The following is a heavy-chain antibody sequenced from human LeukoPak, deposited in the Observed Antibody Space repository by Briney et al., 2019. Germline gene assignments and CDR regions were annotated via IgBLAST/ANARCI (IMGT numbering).Heavy chain of an antibody. CDR1: GFTFSFYA. J-gene: IGHJ6*04. V-gene: IGHV3-23*01. CDR2: ISGSGGST. Sequence: GGSLRLSCAASGFTFSFYAMSWVRQAPGRGLECVSVISGSGGSTYYADSVKGRFTISRDNSKNTLYLQMNSLRVEDTAVYYCAKRYNSGWSLDVWGKGTTVTVSS. CDR3: AKRYNSGWSLDV. D-gene: IGHD6-19*01.